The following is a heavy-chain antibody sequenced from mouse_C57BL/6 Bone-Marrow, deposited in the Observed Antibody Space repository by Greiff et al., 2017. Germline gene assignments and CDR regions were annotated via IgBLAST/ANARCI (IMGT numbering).Heavy chain of an antibody. J-gene: IGHJ3*01. V-gene: IGHV1-52*01. CDR1: GYTFTSYW. D-gene: IGHD2-4*01. Sequence: QVQLQQPGAELVRPGSSVKLSCKASGYTFTSYWLHWVKQRPIQGLEWIANIAPSASATHYNQKFKDKATLTVDKSSSTSYMMLSILTSEDSAVYYCAREYDYDDWFAYWGQGTLVTVSA. CDR2: IAPSASAT. CDR3: AREYDYDDWFAY.